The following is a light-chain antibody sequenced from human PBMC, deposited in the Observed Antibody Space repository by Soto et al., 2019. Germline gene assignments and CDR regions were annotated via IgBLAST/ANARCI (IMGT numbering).Light chain of an antibody. CDR3: QQRSNWPPIT. J-gene: IGKJ5*01. CDR1: LSISTY. Sequence: DIQMTQSPSSLSASVGDRVTITCRASLSISTYLHWYQQKPGKAPNLLIYAASTLQSGVPSRFSGSGSGTDFTLTISSLEPEDFAVYYCQQRSNWPPITFGQGTRLEIK. CDR2: AAS. V-gene: IGKV1-39*01.